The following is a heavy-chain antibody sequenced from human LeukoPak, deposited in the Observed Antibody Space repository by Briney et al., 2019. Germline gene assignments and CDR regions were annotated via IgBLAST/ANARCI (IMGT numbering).Heavy chain of an antibody. Sequence: SETLSLTCAVYGGSFSGYYWSWIRQPPGKGLEWIGEINHSGSTNYNPSLKSRVTISVDTSKNQFSLKLSSVTAADTAVYYCARGQYNWFDPWGKGTLVTVSS. CDR2: INHSGST. J-gene: IGHJ5*02. CDR1: GGSFSGYY. CDR3: ARGQYNWFDP. V-gene: IGHV4-34*01.